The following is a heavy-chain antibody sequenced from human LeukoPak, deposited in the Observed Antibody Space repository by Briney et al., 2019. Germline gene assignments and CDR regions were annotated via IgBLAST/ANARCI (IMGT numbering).Heavy chain of an antibody. V-gene: IGHV1-2*02. Sequence: ASVKVSCKASGYTFTDNYMHWVRQAPGQGLEWMGLINPKSGETNYAQKFRGRVTMTRDTSISTAYMDLSRLRSEDTAVYYCARSTGGYSSSLYYFDYWGQGTLVTVSS. CDR1: GYTFTDNY. J-gene: IGHJ4*02. D-gene: IGHD6-13*01. CDR3: ARSTGGYSSSLYYFDY. CDR2: INPKSGET.